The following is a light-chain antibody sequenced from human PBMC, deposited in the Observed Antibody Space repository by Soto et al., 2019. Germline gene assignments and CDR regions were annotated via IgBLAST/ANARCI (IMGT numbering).Light chain of an antibody. CDR2: DVS. V-gene: IGLV2-11*01. CDR3: CSYVGGYSYA. CDR1: SSDVGDYNS. J-gene: IGLJ1*01. Sequence: QSVLAQPRSVSGSPGQSVTVSCIGTSSDVGDYNSVSWYQQHPGKAPKLMIYDVSKRPSGVPDRFSGSKSGNTASLTISGLQAEDEADYYCCSYVGGYSYAFVIGTKVTVL.